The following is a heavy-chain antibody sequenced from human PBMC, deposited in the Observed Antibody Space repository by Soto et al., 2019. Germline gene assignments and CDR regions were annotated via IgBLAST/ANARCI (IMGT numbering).Heavy chain of an antibody. D-gene: IGHD2-8*02. J-gene: IGHJ5*02. CDR1: GGSISSYY. V-gene: IGHV4-59*08. CDR2: IYYSGST. Sequence: QVQLQESGPGLVKPSETLSLTCTVSGGSISSYYWSWIRQPPGKGLEWIGYIYYSGSTNYNPSLKSRVTISVDTSKNQFSLKLSSVTAADTAVYYCARRSGGGRGWFDPWGQGTLVTVSS. CDR3: ARRSGGGRGWFDP.